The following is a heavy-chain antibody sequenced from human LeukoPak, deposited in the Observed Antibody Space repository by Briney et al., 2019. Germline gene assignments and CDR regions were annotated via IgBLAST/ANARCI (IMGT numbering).Heavy chain of an antibody. CDR1: GYTFTSYY. D-gene: IGHD6-6*01. Sequence: ASVEVSCKASGYTFTSYYMHWVRQAPGQGLEWMGIINPSGGSTSYAQKFQGRVTMTRDTSTSTVYMELSSLRSEDTAVYYCARGGRIAARPRYFDYWGQGTLVSVSS. CDR3: ARGGRIAARPRYFDY. CDR2: INPSGGST. J-gene: IGHJ4*02. V-gene: IGHV1-46*01.